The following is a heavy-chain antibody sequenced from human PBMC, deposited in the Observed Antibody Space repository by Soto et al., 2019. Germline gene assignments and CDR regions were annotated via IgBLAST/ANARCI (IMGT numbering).Heavy chain of an antibody. CDR2: IYYSGST. J-gene: IGHJ4*02. V-gene: IGHV4-30-4*01. Sequence: TSETLSLTCTVSGGSISSGDYYWSWIRQPPGKGLEWIGYIYYSGSTYYNPSLKSRVTISVDTSKNQFSLKLSSVTAADTAVYYCASFNRLRYFDWSRYYYFDYWGQGTLVTVSS. CDR1: GGSISSGDYY. D-gene: IGHD3-9*01. CDR3: ASFNRLRYFDWSRYYYFDY.